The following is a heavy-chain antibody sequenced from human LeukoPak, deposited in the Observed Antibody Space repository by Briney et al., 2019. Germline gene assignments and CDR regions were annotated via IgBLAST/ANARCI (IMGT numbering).Heavy chain of an antibody. CDR3: AADRATQYFDY. Sequence: GGSLRLSCAASGITFRNYGMHWVRQAPGKGLEWVAVIWYDGSNKDYADSVKGRFTVSRDNSRNTLFLQMNSLRVEDTAVYYCAADRATQYFDYWGQGTLVSVPS. CDR2: IWYDGSNK. V-gene: IGHV3-33*01. CDR1: GITFRNYG. J-gene: IGHJ4*02. D-gene: IGHD2-15*01.